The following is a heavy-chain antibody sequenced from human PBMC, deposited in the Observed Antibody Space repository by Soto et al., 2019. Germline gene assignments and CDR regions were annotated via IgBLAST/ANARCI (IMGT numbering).Heavy chain of an antibody. CDR3: ARDPRYCSSTSCYYPQYYFDY. CDR2: INPSGGST. J-gene: IGHJ4*02. V-gene: IGHV1-46*03. D-gene: IGHD2-2*01. CDR1: GYTFASYY. Sequence: VKVSCEASGYTFASYYMHWVRQAPGQGLEWMGIINPSGGSTSYAQKFQGRVTMTRDTSTSTVYMELSSLRSEDTAVYYCARDPRYCSSTSCYYPQYYFDYWGQGTLVTVSS.